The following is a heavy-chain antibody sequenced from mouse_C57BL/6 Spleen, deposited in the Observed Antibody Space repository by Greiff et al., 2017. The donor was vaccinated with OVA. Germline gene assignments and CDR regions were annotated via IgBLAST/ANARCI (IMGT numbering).Heavy chain of an antibody. D-gene: IGHD1-1*01. CDR2: IDPETGGT. V-gene: IGHV1-15*01. CDR3: TRATVVAKDAMDY. Sequence: QVHVKQSGAELVRPGASVTLSCKASGYTFTDYEMHWVKQTPVHGLEWIGAIDPETGGTAYNQKFKGKAILTADKSSSTAYMELRSLTSEDSAVYYCTRATVVAKDAMDYWGQGTSVTVSS. J-gene: IGHJ4*01. CDR1: GYTFTDYE.